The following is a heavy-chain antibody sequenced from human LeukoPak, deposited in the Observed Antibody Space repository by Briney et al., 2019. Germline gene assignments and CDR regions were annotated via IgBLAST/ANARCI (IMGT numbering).Heavy chain of an antibody. CDR3: ARGQRWLQPDAFDI. Sequence: ASVKVSFKASGYTFTSYDINWVRQATGQGLEWMGWMNPNSGNTGYAQKFRGRVTMTRNTSISSAYMELSSLRSEDTAVYYCARGQRWLQPDAFDIWGQGTMVTVSS. D-gene: IGHD5-24*01. CDR1: GYTFTSYD. V-gene: IGHV1-8*01. J-gene: IGHJ3*02. CDR2: MNPNSGNT.